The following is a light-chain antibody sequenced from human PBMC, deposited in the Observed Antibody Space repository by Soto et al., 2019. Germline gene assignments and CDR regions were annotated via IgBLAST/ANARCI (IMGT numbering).Light chain of an antibody. J-gene: IGKJ4*01. V-gene: IGKV1-33*01. Sequence: DIQMTQSPSSLSVSVGDRVTITCQASQDISNYLNWYQQKPGKAPKLLIYDASNLETGVPSRFSGSGSGTDFTFTISSLQPEDIATYYCQQYDNLPPQLTFGGGTKVEIK. CDR1: QDISNY. CDR3: QQYDNLPPQLT. CDR2: DAS.